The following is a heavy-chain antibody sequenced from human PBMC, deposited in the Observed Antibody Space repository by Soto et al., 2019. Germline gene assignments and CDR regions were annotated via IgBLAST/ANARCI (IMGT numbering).Heavy chain of an antibody. Sequence: QVQLVQSGAEVKKPGASVKVSCKASGYTFTSYYMHWVRQAPGQGLEWMGIINPSGGSTSYAQKFQGRVTRTRDTSTSTVYMELSSLRSEDTAVYYCARGVVTMVRGVINNWFDPWGQGTLVTVSS. CDR1: GYTFTSYY. D-gene: IGHD3-10*01. V-gene: IGHV1-46*03. J-gene: IGHJ5*02. CDR2: INPSGGST. CDR3: ARGVVTMVRGVINNWFDP.